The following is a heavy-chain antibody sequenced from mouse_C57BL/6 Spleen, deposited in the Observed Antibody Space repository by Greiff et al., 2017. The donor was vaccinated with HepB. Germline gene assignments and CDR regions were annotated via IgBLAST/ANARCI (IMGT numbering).Heavy chain of an antibody. V-gene: IGHV1-69*01. J-gene: IGHJ3*01. Sequence: QVQLQQPGAELVMPGASVKLSCKASGYTFTSYWMHWVKQRPGQGLEWIGEIDPSDSYTNYNQKFKGKSTLTVDKSSSTAYMQRSSLTSEDSAVYYCARDYEPRRFAYWGQGTLVTVSA. CDR1: GYTFTSYW. D-gene: IGHD2-4*01. CDR3: ARDYEPRRFAY. CDR2: IDPSDSYT.